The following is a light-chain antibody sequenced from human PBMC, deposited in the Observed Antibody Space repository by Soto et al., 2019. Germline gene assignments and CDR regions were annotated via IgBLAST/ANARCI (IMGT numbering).Light chain of an antibody. J-gene: IGKJ2*01. CDR1: QSVSSSY. V-gene: IGKV3-20*01. Sequence: EIVLTQSPGTLSLSPGERATLSCRASQSVSSSYSAWYQQKPGQAPRLLIYGASSRATGIPDRFSGSGSGTDFTLTISRLEPEDFAVYYCQQYGSSLYTLGQGTKLEIK. CDR3: QQYGSSLYT. CDR2: GAS.